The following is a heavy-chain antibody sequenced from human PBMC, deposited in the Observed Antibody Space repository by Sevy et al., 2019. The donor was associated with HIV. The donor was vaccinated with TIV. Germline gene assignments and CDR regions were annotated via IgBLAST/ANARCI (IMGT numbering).Heavy chain of an antibody. Sequence: GGSLRLSCAASGFRFRDYRMNWVRQAPGKGLEWVSYITSSSNTINYADSVKGRFTISRDNGSNSLYLQINSLRDEDTAVYYCARDRGGGEVAFDLWGQGTLVTVSS. V-gene: IGHV3-48*02. J-gene: IGHJ5*02. CDR1: GFRFRDYR. CDR2: ITSSSNTI. CDR3: ARDRGGGEVAFDL. D-gene: IGHD2-15*01.